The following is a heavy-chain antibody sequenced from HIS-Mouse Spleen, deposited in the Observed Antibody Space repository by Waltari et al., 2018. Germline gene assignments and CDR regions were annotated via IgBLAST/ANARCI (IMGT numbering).Heavy chain of an antibody. J-gene: IGHJ4*02. Sequence: EVQLVESGGGLIQPGGSLRLSCAASGFTVSSNYMSWVRQAPGKGLEWVSVIYSGGSTYYADSVKGRFTISRDNSKNTLYLQMNSLRAEDTAVYYCARDYGGFRGYFDYWGQGTLVTVSS. CDR3: ARDYGGFRGYFDY. V-gene: IGHV3-53*01. CDR2: IYSGGST. CDR1: GFTVSSNY. D-gene: IGHD3-16*01.